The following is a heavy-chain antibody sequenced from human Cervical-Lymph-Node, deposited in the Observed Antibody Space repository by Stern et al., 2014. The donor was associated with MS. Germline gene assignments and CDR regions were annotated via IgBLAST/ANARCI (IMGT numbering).Heavy chain of an antibody. CDR3: ARGWSYDILTAYSY. Sequence: QVQLVQSGAEVKKPGSSVKVSCKASGGTFSNYAISWVRQAPGQGLEWMGGIIPIFGTANYAQKFQGRVTIPADESTSTAYMELSSLRSEDTALYYCARGWSYDILTAYSYWGQGTLVTVSS. D-gene: IGHD3-9*01. CDR2: IIPIFGTA. CDR1: GGTFSNYA. J-gene: IGHJ4*02. V-gene: IGHV1-69*01.